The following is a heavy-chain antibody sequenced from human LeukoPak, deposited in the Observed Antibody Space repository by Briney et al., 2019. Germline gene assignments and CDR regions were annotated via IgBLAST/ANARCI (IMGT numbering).Heavy chain of an antibody. J-gene: IGHJ1*01. CDR1: GYTFINYG. CDR2: INSKSGGT. D-gene: IGHD6-13*01. Sequence: ASVKVSCKASGYTFINYGISWVRQAPGQGLEWMGWINSKSGGTNYAQKFQGRVTMTRDTSISAAYMELSRLRSDDTAVYYCARSMAPSGSLYFQHWGQGTLVTVSS. CDR3: ARSMAPSGSLYFQH. V-gene: IGHV1-2*02.